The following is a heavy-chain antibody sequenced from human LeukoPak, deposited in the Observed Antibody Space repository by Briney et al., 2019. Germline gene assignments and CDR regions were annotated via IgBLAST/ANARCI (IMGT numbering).Heavy chain of an antibody. V-gene: IGHV3-7*01. Sequence: PGGSLSLSCAASGFTLSSYWMSWVRQAPGKGLEWVANIKQDGSEKYYVDSVKGRFTISRDNAKNSLYLQMNSLGAEDTAVYYCATLVATTRFDYWGQGTLATVSS. D-gene: IGHD5-12*01. CDR3: ATLVATTRFDY. J-gene: IGHJ4*02. CDR2: IKQDGSEK. CDR1: GFTLSSYW.